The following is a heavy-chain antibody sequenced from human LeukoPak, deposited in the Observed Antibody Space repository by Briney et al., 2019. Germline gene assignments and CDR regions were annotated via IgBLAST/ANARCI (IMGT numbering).Heavy chain of an antibody. CDR1: GYTFTSYG. D-gene: IGHD3-3*01. V-gene: IGHV1-8*01. J-gene: IGHJ4*02. Sequence: ASVKVSCKASGYTFTSYGINWVRQATGQGLEWMGWMNPNSGNTGYARKFQGRVTMTRNTSISTAHMELSSLRSEDTAVYYCARGLSDFWSGYYHFDYWGQGTLVTVSS. CDR2: MNPNSGNT. CDR3: ARGLSDFWSGYYHFDY.